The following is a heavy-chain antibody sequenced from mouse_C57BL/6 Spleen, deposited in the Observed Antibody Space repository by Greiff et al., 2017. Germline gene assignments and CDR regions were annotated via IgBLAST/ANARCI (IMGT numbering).Heavy chain of an antibody. CDR1: GYTFTSYW. D-gene: IGHD1-1*01. V-gene: IGHV1-72*01. Sequence: QVQLQQSGAELVKPGASVKLSCKASGYTFTSYWMHWVKQRPGRGLEWIGRIDPNSGGTKYNEKFKSKATLTVDKPSSTAYMQLSSLTSEDSAVYYCASLYGSSRYYFDYWGQGTTLTVSS. CDR3: ASLYGSSRYYFDY. J-gene: IGHJ2*01. CDR2: IDPNSGGT.